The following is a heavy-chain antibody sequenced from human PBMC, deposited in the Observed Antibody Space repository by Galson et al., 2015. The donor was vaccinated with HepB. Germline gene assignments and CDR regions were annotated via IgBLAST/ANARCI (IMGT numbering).Heavy chain of an antibody. D-gene: IGHD5-24*01. V-gene: IGHV7-4-1*02. J-gene: IGHJ5*02. Sequence: SVKVSCKASGYTFSSYGVNWVRQAPGQELEWMGWINTDTGNPTYAQGFTGRFVFSLDTSVSTAYLQISSLKAEDTAVYYCARRNGNYWFDPWGQGTLVTVSS. CDR2: INTDTGNP. CDR1: GYTFSSYG. CDR3: ARRNGNYWFDP.